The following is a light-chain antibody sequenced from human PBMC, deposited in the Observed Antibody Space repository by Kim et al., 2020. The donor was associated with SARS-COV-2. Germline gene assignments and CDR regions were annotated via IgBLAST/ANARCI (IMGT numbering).Light chain of an antibody. J-gene: IGLJ2*01. V-gene: IGLV1-51*01. CDR3: ATWDHSLSAGV. CDR1: RYNIGNND. Sequence: QKVTVSCSGSRYNIGNNDVSRYPQLQGTAPNLLIYDNNQRRSGIPDRFSGSKSGTSATLGITGLQTGDEADYYCATWDHSLSAGVFGGGTQLTVL. CDR2: DNN.